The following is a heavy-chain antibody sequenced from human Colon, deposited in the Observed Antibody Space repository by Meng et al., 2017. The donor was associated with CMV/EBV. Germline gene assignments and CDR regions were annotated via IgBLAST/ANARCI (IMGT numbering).Heavy chain of an antibody. CDR3: ARDIYEGGLDY. D-gene: IGHD3-3*01. CDR1: GCSVSSNY. Sequence: LSYAASGCSVSSNYMTWVRQAPGKGLEWVSAIYSDGRTYYADSVKGRFTISRDNSKNTLYLQMNSLRAEDTAVYYCARDIYEGGLDYWGQGTLVTVSS. CDR2: IYSDGRT. J-gene: IGHJ4*02. V-gene: IGHV3-53*01.